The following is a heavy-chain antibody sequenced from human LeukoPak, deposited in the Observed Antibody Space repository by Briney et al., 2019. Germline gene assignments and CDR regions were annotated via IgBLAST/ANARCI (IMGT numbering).Heavy chain of an antibody. D-gene: IGHD2/OR15-2a*01. CDR3: ARGDTSLQRNDALDI. CDR1: GTTFSSYA. CDR2: ISLTSNAI. J-gene: IGHJ3*02. Sequence: GGSLRFSCGASGTTFSSYAMNWVRQAPGKGLKWVSSISLTSNAIYYAASVRGRFIISSDNAKNVLRLQMNSLRAEDTALYYCARGDTSLQRNDALDIWGQGTMVSVSS. V-gene: IGHV3-21*01.